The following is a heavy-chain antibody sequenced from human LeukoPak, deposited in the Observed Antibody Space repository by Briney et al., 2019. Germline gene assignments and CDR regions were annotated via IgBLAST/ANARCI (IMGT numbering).Heavy chain of an antibody. CDR1: GFTFSTYW. V-gene: IGHV3-74*01. D-gene: IGHD7-27*01. Sequence: PGGSLRLPCAASGFTFSTYWMHWVRQAPGKGLVWVSRINTDGSSTNYADSVKGRFTISRDNANNTLYLQMNSLRAEDTAVYYCARTLNWAFDFWGQGTLVTVSS. CDR3: ARTLNWAFDF. CDR2: INTDGSST. J-gene: IGHJ4*02.